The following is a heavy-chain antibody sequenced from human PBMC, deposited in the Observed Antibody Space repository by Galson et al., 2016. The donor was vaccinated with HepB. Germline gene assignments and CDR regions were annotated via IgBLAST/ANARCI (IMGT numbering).Heavy chain of an antibody. Sequence: SLRLSCAASGFIFRRTGMHWVRQAPGKGLAWVANIKQDGSEKYYVDSVKGRFTISRDNARNSLYLQVNGLRADDTAVYYCARDRLTSVTRHWTGTTYSYYGMDVWGQGTTVTVSS. CDR2: IKQDGSEK. J-gene: IGHJ6*02. CDR1: GFIFRRTG. V-gene: IGHV3-7*03. D-gene: IGHD1-14*01. CDR3: ARDRLTSVTRHWTGTTYSYYGMDV.